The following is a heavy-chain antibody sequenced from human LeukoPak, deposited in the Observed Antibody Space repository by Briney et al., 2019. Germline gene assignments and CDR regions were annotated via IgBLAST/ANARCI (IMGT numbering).Heavy chain of an antibody. CDR2: ISSSSSYI. Sequence: GGSLRLSCAASGFTFSSYSMNWVRQAPGKGLEWVSSISSSSSYIYYADSVKGRFTISRDNSKNTLYLQMNSLRAEDTAVYYCARGITMIVVLKDWFDPWGQGTLVTVSS. J-gene: IGHJ5*02. D-gene: IGHD3-22*01. V-gene: IGHV3-21*01. CDR1: GFTFSSYS. CDR3: ARGITMIVVLKDWFDP.